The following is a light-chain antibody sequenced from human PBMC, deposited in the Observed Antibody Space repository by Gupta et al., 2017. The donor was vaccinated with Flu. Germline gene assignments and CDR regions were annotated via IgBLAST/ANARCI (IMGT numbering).Light chain of an antibody. CDR3: QQYGNSPIT. CDR2: GAS. V-gene: IGKV3-20*01. CDR1: QSVSSSS. J-gene: IGKJ3*01. Sequence: EIVLTQSPGTLSLSPGERATLSCRASQSVSSSSLAWYQQRPGQAPRLLIFGASSRATGIPDRFSGGGSGTDFILTISRLEPEDFAVYYCQQYGNSPITFGHGTKLDIK.